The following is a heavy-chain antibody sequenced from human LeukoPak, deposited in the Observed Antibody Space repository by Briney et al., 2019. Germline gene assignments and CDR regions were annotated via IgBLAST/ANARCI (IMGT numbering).Heavy chain of an antibody. J-gene: IGHJ4*02. V-gene: IGHV3-43D*03. CDR1: GFTFDDYA. Sequence: AGSLTLSCAASGFTFDDYAMHWFRQRPGKSLEWVSLISCDGSDTYYADSVKGRFTISRDNSKKSLTLQMNSLRPEDTALYYCARDNADGFNPPHYFVHWGQGTLVADSS. CDR2: ISCDGSDT. CDR3: ARDNADGFNPPHYFVH. D-gene: IGHD5-24*01.